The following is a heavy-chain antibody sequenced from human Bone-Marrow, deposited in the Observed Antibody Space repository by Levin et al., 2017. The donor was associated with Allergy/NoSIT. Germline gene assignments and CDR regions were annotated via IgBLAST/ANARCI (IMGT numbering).Heavy chain of an antibody. CDR1: GYNFANEW. D-gene: IGHD3-22*01. CDR2: IYPGDSDT. V-gene: IGHV5-51*01. CDR3: ARHEYYESSGYLGVH. J-gene: IGHJ4*02. Sequence: GESLKISCQASGYNFANEWIVWVRQTPGKGLERMGIIYPGDSDTRYSPSFQGQVTITADKSINTAYLQWDSLKASDTGTYFCARHEYYESSGYLGVHWGQGTLVSVSS.